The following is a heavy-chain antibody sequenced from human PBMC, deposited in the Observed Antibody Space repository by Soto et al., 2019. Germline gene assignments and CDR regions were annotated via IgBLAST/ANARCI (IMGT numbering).Heavy chain of an antibody. J-gene: IGHJ4*02. CDR3: ARGQYYYDSSGYLY. CDR1: GFTFSSYS. Sequence: GSLRLSCAASGFTFSSYSMNWVRQAPGKGLEWVSYISSSSSTIYYADSVKGRFTISRDNAKNSLYLQMNSLRDEDTAVYYCARGQYYYDSSGYLYWGQGSLVTVSS. V-gene: IGHV3-48*02. D-gene: IGHD3-22*01. CDR2: ISSSSSTI.